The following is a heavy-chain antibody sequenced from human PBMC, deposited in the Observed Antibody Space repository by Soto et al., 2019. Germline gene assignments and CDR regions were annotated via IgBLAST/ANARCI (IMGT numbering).Heavy chain of an antibody. D-gene: IGHD1-26*01. Sequence: EVQLLESGGGLVQPGGSLRLSCAASGFTFSSYAMRWVRQAPWQGLEWVSAISGSGGSTYYAESLKGRFTVSRDTSKNTLYLQMNSLRAADTAVYSCASRVSGRYYAYWGQGTLVTVSS. J-gene: IGHJ4*02. V-gene: IGHV3-23*01. CDR3: ASRVSGRYYAY. CDR2: ISGSGGST. CDR1: GFTFSSYA.